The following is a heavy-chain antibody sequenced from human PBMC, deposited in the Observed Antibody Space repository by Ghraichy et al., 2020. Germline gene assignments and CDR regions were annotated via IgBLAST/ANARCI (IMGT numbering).Heavy chain of an antibody. V-gene: IGHV4-59*01. CDR2: IYYSGST. D-gene: IGHD3-22*01. CDR3: ARVWGDSSGRTYWYFGL. Sequence: SETLSLTCTVSGGSISSYYWSWIRQPPGKGLEWIGYIYYSGSTNYNPSLKSRVTISVDTSKNQFSLKLSSVTAADTAVYYCARVWGDSSGRTYWYFGLWGRGTLVTVSS. J-gene: IGHJ2*01. CDR1: GGSISSYY.